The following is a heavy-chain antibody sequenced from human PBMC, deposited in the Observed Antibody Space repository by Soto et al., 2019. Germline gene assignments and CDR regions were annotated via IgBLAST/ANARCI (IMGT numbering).Heavy chain of an antibody. CDR1: GGSISSYY. Sequence: PSETLSLTCTVSGGSISSYYWSWIRQPPGKGLEWIGYIYYSGSTNYNPSLKSRVTISVDTSKYQFSLKLSSVTAADTAVYYCARLYYYMAPDPKNWFDPWGQGTLVTVSS. J-gene: IGHJ5*02. V-gene: IGHV4-59*08. D-gene: IGHD3-10*01. CDR2: IYYSGST. CDR3: ARLYYYMAPDPKNWFDP.